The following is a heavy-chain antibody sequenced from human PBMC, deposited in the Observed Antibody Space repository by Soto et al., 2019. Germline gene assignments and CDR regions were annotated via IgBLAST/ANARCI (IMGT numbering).Heavy chain of an antibody. V-gene: IGHV3-66*01. CDR1: GFTFSSYW. CDR3: ARDSSGYGMDV. CDR2: IYSGGST. Sequence: EVQLVESGGGLVQPGGSLRLSCAASGFTFSSYWMHWVRQAPGKGLVWVSVIYSGGSTYYADSVKGRFTISRDNSKNTLYLQMNSLRAEDTAVYYCARDSSGYGMDVWGQGTTVTVSS. D-gene: IGHD6-25*01. J-gene: IGHJ6*02.